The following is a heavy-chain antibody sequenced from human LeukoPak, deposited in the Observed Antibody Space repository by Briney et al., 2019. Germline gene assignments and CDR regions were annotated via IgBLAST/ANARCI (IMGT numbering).Heavy chain of an antibody. D-gene: IGHD2-15*01. V-gene: IGHV3-74*01. Sequence: GGSLRLSCAAPGFTFSSYWMHWVRHAPGKGLMWVSRINSDGSITSYADSVKGRFTISRDNAKNTLYVQMNSLRAEDTAVYYCARVRATFSPHFDNWGQGTLVTVSS. J-gene: IGHJ4*02. CDR1: GFTFSSYW. CDR3: ARVRATFSPHFDN. CDR2: INSDGSIT.